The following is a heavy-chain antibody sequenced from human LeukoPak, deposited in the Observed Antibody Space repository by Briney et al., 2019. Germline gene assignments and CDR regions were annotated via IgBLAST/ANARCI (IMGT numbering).Heavy chain of an antibody. CDR1: GFTFSDYN. J-gene: IGHJ3*02. CDR3: AREARLADAFDI. Sequence: GGSLRLSCAAPGFTFSDYNMNWVRQAPGKGLEWVSSISSSSSFIYYADSVKGRFTISRDNAKNSLYLQMNSLRAEDTAVYYCAREARLADAFDIWGQGTMVTVSS. V-gene: IGHV3-21*01. CDR2: ISSSSSFI. D-gene: IGHD6-19*01.